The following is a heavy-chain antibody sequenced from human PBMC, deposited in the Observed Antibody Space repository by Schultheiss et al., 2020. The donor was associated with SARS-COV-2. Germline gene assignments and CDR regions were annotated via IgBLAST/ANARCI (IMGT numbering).Heavy chain of an antibody. CDR2: IWSDGGSK. D-gene: IGHD3-3*01. J-gene: IGHJ6*02. V-gene: IGHV3-30*02. CDR1: GFTFRSYG. CDR3: AKDLKFWSGYYTGGMDV. Sequence: GGSLRLSCAASGFTFRSYGIHWVRQAPAKGLEWVAVIWSDGGSKYYADSVKGRFTISRDNSKNTLYLQMNSLRAEDTAVYYCAKDLKFWSGYYTGGMDVWGQGTTVTVSS.